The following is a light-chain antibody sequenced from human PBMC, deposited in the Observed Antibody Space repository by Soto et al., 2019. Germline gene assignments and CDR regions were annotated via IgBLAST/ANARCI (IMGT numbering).Light chain of an antibody. CDR3: QQTYRTPCT. J-gene: IGKJ2*02. CDR1: QTISVY. CDR2: AAS. V-gene: IGKV1-39*01. Sequence: DIQVTQPPSSLPVSIGDRITITCRSSQTISVYLNWYQKKPGTPPKLLIYAASNLQGGVPSRFSGRGSGTDFTLTISSLQPEDFATYYCQQTYRTPCTFGQGTKLEI.